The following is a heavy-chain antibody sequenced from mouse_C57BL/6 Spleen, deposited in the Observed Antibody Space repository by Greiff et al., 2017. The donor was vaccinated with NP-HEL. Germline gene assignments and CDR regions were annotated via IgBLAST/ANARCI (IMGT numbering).Heavy chain of an antibody. J-gene: IGHJ2*01. CDR2: IDPSDSET. Sequence: QVQLQQPGAELVRPGSSVKLSCKASGYTFTSYWMHWVKQRPIQGLEWIGNIDPSDSETHYNQKFKDKATLTADKSSSTAYMQLSSLTSEDSAVYYCARTLYGSSLYYFDYWGQGTTLTVSS. CDR3: ARTLYGSSLYYFDY. D-gene: IGHD1-1*01. V-gene: IGHV1-52*01. CDR1: GYTFTSYW.